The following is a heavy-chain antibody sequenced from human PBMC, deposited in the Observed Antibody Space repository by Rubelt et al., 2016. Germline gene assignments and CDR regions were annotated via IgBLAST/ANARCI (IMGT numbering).Heavy chain of an antibody. J-gene: IGHJ4*02. D-gene: IGHD6-19*01. CDR3: ASSSGWYFDY. V-gene: IGHV3-30*04. CDR2: ISYDGTNK. Sequence: QVQLVESGGGVVQPGRSLRLSCAASGFTFSSYAKHWVRQAPGKGLEWVAVISYDGTNKYYADSVKGRFTISRDNSKNTLYLQMNSLRAEDTAVYYCASSSGWYFDYWGQGTLATVSS. CDR1: GFTFSSYA.